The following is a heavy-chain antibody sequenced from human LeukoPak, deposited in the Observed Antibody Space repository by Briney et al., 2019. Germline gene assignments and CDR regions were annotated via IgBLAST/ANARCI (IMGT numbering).Heavy chain of an antibody. D-gene: IGHD3-16*01. J-gene: IGHJ2*01. CDR1: GGSISSGDYY. Sequence: PSQTLSLTCTVSGGSISSGDYYWSWIRQPPGKGLEWIGYIYYSGSTYYNPSLKSRVTISVDTSKNQFSLKLSSVTAADTAVYYCPGGPPRLGDRGDWYFDLWGRGTLVTVSS. CDR2: IYYSGST. V-gene: IGHV4-30-4*08. CDR3: PGGPPRLGDRGDWYFDL.